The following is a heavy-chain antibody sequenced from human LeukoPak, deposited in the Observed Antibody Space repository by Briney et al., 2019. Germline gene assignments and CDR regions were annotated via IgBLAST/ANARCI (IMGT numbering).Heavy chain of an antibody. V-gene: IGHV3-23*01. J-gene: IGHJ4*02. Sequence: PGGSLRLSCAASGFIFRNYAMSWVRQAPGKGLEWVSAITGSGDTTYYADSVKGRFTISRDNSKNKLYVEKNTLRAEDTAVYYCAKWGDYDILTGYYVFDFWGQGTLVTVS. CDR3: AKWGDYDILTGYYVFDF. CDR1: GFIFRNYA. CDR2: ITGSGDTT. D-gene: IGHD3-9*01.